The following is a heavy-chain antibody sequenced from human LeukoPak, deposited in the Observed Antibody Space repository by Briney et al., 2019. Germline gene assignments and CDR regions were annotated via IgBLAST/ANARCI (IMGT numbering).Heavy chain of an antibody. V-gene: IGHV1-69*13. CDR1: GGTSSSYA. CDR3: ARGLLSYGAPSHFDY. CDR2: IIPIFGTA. J-gene: IGHJ4*02. D-gene: IGHD4-17*01. Sequence: ASVKVSCKASGGTSSSYAISWVRQAPGQGLEWMGGIIPIFGTANYAQKFQGRVTITADESTSTAYMELSSLRSEDTAVYYCARGLLSYGAPSHFDYWGQGTLVTVSS.